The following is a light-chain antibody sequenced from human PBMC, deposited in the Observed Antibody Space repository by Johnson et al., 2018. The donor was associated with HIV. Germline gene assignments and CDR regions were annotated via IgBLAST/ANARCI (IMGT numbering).Light chain of an antibody. CDR2: ENY. CDR3: GALDSRLSVCV. Sequence: QSVLTQPPSVSAAPGQRVTISCSGSSSNIGDNFVSWYQQFPGAAPKLLIFENYKRPSGIPDRFSGSRSGTSATLAITGLQTGDEADYYCGALDSRLSVCVFGPGTKVTVL. CDR1: SSNIGDNF. V-gene: IGLV1-51*02. J-gene: IGLJ1*01.